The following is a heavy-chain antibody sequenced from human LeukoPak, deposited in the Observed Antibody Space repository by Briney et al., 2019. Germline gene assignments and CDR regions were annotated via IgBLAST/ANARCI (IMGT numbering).Heavy chain of an antibody. V-gene: IGHV4-39*01. CDR3: ARRRAAAGTEAFDI. D-gene: IGHD6-13*01. Sequence: SETLSLTCTVSGGSISSSSYYWGWIRQPPGKGLEWIGSIYYSGSTYYNPSLKSRVTISVDTSENQFSLKLSSVTAADTAVYYCARRRAAAGTEAFDIWGQGTMVTVSS. CDR2: IYYSGST. CDR1: GGSISSSSYY. J-gene: IGHJ3*02.